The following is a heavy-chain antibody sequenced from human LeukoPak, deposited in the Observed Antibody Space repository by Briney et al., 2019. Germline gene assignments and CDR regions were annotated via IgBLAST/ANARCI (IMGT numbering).Heavy chain of an antibody. Sequence: GGSLRLSCAASGFTFSSYAMSWVRQAPGKGLEWVSAISGSGGSTYYADSVKDRFTISRDNSKNTLYLQMNSLRAEDTAVYYCAKASAISYGFLHWGQGTLVTVSS. CDR2: ISGSGGST. V-gene: IGHV3-23*01. D-gene: IGHD5-18*01. CDR3: AKASAISYGFLH. CDR1: GFTFSSYA. J-gene: IGHJ4*02.